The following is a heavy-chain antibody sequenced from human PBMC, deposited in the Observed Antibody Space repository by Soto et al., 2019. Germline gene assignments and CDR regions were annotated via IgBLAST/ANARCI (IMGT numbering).Heavy chain of an antibody. J-gene: IGHJ4*02. V-gene: IGHV3-9*01. CDR1: GFEFGDYA. D-gene: IGHD3-16*01. CDR2: FSWNSGNI. Sequence: PGGSLRLSCAASGFEFGDYAMHWCGQSPGKGREWVAGFSWNSGNIGYADSVKGRFTISRDNAKNSLYLQMNSLRPDDTALYYCTKDRDPGETSDGGEYFDHWGQGTLVTVSS. CDR3: TKDRDPGETSDGGEYFDH.